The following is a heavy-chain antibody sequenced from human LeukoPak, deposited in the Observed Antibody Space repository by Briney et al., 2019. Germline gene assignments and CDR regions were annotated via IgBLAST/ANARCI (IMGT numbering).Heavy chain of an antibody. CDR1: GFTFSSFG. Sequence: GGSLRLSCAASGFTFSSFGMNWARQAPGKGLEWVASINHNGNVNYYVDSVKGRFTISRDNAKNSLYLQMSNLRAEDTAVYFCARGGGLDVWGQGATVTVSS. CDR3: ARGGGLDV. V-gene: IGHV3-7*03. CDR2: INHNGNVN. J-gene: IGHJ6*02. D-gene: IGHD3-16*01.